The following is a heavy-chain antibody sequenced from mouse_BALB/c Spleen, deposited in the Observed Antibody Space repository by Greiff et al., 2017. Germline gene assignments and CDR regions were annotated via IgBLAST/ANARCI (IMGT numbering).Heavy chain of an antibody. J-gene: IGHJ2*01. Sequence: QVQLQQSGAELAKPGASVKMSCKASGYTFTSYWMHWVKQRPGQGLEWIGYINPSTGYTEYNQKFKDKATLTADKSSSTAYMQLSSLTSEDSAVYYCARSCSYFDDWGQGTTLTVSS. CDR1: GYTFTSYW. V-gene: IGHV1-7*01. CDR3: ARSCSYFDD. CDR2: INPSTGYT.